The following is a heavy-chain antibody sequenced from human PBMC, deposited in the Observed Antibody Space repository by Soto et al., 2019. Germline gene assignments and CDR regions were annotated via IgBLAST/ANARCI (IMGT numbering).Heavy chain of an antibody. Sequence: GGSLRLSCAASGFTFSSYAMSWVRQAPGKGLEWVSSISSSSSYIYYADSVKGRFTISRDNAKNSLYLQMNSLRAEDTAVYYCARNMHIVVVTARSAFDIWGQGTMVTVSS. V-gene: IGHV3-21*01. CDR1: GFTFSSYA. CDR2: ISSSSSYI. CDR3: ARNMHIVVVTARSAFDI. D-gene: IGHD2-21*02. J-gene: IGHJ3*02.